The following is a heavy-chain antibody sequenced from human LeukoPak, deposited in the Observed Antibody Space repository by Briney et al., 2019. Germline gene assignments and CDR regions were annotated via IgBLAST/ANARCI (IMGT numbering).Heavy chain of an antibody. CDR2: IHAGRGDT. CDR3: ARDENWGPDY. V-gene: IGHV1-2*02. D-gene: IGHD7-27*01. Sequence: ASAKVSCKASGFTFTGHYMHWVRQAPGQGLEWMGWIHAGRGDTNYAQKFQGRFTMTRDTSINTLFMELSSLRSDDTAVYYCARDENWGPDYWGQGTLVTVSS. J-gene: IGHJ4*02. CDR1: GFTFTGHY.